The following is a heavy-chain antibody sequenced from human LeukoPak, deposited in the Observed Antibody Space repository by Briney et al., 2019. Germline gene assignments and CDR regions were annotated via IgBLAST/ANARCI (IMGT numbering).Heavy chain of an antibody. CDR3: ASARDSGSYPSPFDY. CDR1: GYTFTAYY. D-gene: IGHD1-26*01. CDR2: INPNSGGT. Sequence: GASVKVSCKASGYTFTAYYMHWVRQAPGQGLEWMGWINPNSGGTNYPQKFQGRVTMTRGTSISTAYMDLSRLRSDDTAVYYCASARDSGSYPSPFDYWGQGTLVTVSS. V-gene: IGHV1-2*02. J-gene: IGHJ4*02.